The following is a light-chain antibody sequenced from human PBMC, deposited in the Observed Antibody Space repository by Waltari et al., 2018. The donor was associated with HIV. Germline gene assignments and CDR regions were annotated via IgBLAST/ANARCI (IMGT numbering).Light chain of an antibody. Sequence: QSVLTQPPSVSGAPGQRVTISCAGSSPNIGAGYDVHWYQQLPGTAPKLLIHTNSNRPSGVPDRFSGSKSGTLASLAITGLQAEDEADYYCQSYDSSLSSSVFGGGTKLTVL. V-gene: IGLV1-40*01. J-gene: IGLJ3*02. CDR2: TNS. CDR1: SPNIGAGYD. CDR3: QSYDSSLSSSV.